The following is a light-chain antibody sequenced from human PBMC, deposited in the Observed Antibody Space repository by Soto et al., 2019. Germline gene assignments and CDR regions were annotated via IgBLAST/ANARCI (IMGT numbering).Light chain of an antibody. CDR3: CSYAGSYTNGV. J-gene: IGLJ3*02. CDR1: SSDVGFYNY. CDR2: DVT. V-gene: IGLV2-11*01. Sequence: QSVLTQPRSVSGSPGQSVTISCTGTSSDVGFYNYVSWYQQHPGKVPKLMIYDVTERPSGVPDRFSGSKSGNTASLTISGLQAEDEADDYCCSYAGSYTNGVFGGGTKVTVL.